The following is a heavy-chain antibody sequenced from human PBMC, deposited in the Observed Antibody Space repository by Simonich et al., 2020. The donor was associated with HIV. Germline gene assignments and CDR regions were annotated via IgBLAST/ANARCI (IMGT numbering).Heavy chain of an antibody. J-gene: IGHJ4*02. Sequence: QVQLQQWGAGLLKPSETLSLTCAVYGGSFSGYYWSWIRQPPGKGLEWIGEITHSGITNHKSALNSRATISVDKSKNQFSLKLSSVTAADTAIYYCARRDRELILYFDYWGQGNLVTVSS. V-gene: IGHV4-34*04. CDR3: ARRDRELILYFDY. CDR1: GGSFSGYY. D-gene: IGHD3-3*01. CDR2: ITHSGIT.